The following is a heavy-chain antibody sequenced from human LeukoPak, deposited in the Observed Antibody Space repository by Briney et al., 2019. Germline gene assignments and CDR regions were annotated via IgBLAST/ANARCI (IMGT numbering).Heavy chain of an antibody. CDR2: FDPEEGET. V-gene: IGHV1-24*01. J-gene: IGHJ6*03. D-gene: IGHD1-7*01. CDR3: ATRTTRGNFYYYYYMDV. CDR1: GYTLTELS. Sequence: GASVKVSCKVSGYTLTELSMHWVRQTPGKGLEWMGGFDPEEGETVYAQKFQGRVTMTEDTSTDTAYMELSSLRSEVTAVYYCATRTTRGNFYYYYYMDVWGKGTTVTVSS.